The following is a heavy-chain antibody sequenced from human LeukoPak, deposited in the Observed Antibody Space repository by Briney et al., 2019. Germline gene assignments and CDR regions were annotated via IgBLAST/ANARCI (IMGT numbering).Heavy chain of an antibody. V-gene: IGHV1-8*03. Sequence: GASVKVSCKAPGYTFTSYDINWVRQASGQGLEWMGWMNPNSGNTDYAQKFQGRVTFTRDTSITTAYMELSNLRSEDTAVYYCARAPHRNLLLNYDYVFDYWGQGTLVTVSS. D-gene: IGHD3-16*01. CDR2: MNPNSGNT. CDR1: GYTFTSYD. CDR3: ARAPHRNLLLNYDYVFDY. J-gene: IGHJ4*02.